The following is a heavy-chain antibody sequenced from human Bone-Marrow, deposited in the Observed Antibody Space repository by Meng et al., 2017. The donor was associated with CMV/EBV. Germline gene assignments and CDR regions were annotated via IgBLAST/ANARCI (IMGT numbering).Heavy chain of an antibody. D-gene: IGHD6-19*01. CDR3: ARVLLDVRGWYYQGMDV. J-gene: IGHJ6*02. CDR2: IKQDGSEK. CDR1: GFTVSSNY. Sequence: GGSLRLSCAASGFTVSSNYMSWVRQAPGKGLEWVANIKQDGSEKYYVDSVKGRFTISRDNAKNSLYLQMNSLRAEDTAVYYCARVLLDVRGWYYQGMDVWGQGTTVTVSS. V-gene: IGHV3-7*01.